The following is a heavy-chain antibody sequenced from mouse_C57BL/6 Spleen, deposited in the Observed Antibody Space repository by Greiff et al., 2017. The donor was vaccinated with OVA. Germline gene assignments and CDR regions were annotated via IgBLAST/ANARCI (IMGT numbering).Heavy chain of an antibody. CDR3: ARWDSYYGSSYYAMDY. Sequence: EVQLQQSGPELVKPGASVKISCKASGYTFTDYYMNWVKQSHGKSLEWIGDINPNNGGTSYTQKVKGKATWTVDKSSSTAYMELRRLTSEDSAVYYCARWDSYYGSSYYAMDYWGQGTSVTVSS. CDR1: GYTFTDYY. CDR2: INPNNGGT. J-gene: IGHJ4*01. D-gene: IGHD1-1*01. V-gene: IGHV1-26*01.